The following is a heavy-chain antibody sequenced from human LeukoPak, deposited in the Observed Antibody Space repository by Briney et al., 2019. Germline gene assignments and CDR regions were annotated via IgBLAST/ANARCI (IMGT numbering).Heavy chain of an antibody. D-gene: IGHD5/OR15-5a*01. Sequence: GGSPRLSCAASGFTLSDFWMSWVRQAPGKGLEWVANIDQDGSDKNYVGSVKGRFTISRDDAKNSLFLQMNSLRAEDTAVYYCARESTEDRPGSWGQGTLVTVSS. V-gene: IGHV3-7*01. CDR1: GFTLSDFW. CDR3: ARESTEDRPGS. CDR2: IDQDGSDK. J-gene: IGHJ5*02.